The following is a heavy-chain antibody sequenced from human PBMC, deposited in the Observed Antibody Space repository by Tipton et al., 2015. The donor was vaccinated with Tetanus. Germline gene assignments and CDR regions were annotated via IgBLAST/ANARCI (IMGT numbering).Heavy chain of an antibody. CDR1: GGSISSFY. J-gene: IGHJ6*02. CDR3: ARERIEAFYYHGLDV. V-gene: IGHV4-59*01. D-gene: IGHD2-21*01. Sequence: TLSLTCTVSGGSISSFYWYWIRQPPGKGLEWIAYIYQNEDANYDPSLQSRVTISVDTSKNQFSLQLAFVTAADTAIYYCARERIEAFYYHGLDVWGPGTAVTVSS. CDR2: IYQNEDA.